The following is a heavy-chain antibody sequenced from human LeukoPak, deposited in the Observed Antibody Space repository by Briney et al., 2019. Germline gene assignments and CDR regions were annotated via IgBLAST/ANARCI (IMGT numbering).Heavy chain of an antibody. CDR2: ISGGGLST. CDR3: GRGGSTRAQAFDV. Sequence: PGGSLRLSCEASTFNFGLYVMTWARQAPGKGLKWVSGISGGGLSTYYTDSVKGRFTISRENSKHTLYPEMPRLRTEDTAVYFCGRGGSTRAQAFDVWGQGTMVTVSS. J-gene: IGHJ3*01. V-gene: IGHV3-23*01. CDR1: TFNFGLYV. D-gene: IGHD2-15*01.